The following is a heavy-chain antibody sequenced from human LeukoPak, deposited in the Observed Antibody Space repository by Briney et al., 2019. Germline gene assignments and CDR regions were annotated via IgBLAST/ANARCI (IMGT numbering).Heavy chain of an antibody. J-gene: IGHJ5*02. CDR2: IYYSGST. CDR1: GGSFSGYY. D-gene: IGHD1-20*01. V-gene: IGHV4-59*01. Sequence: SETLSLTCAVYGGSFSGYYWSWIRQPPGKGLEWIGYIYYSGSTNYSPSLKSRVTISVDTSKNQFSLKLSSVTAADTAVYYCARAGLTGRYNWFDPWGQGTLVTVSS. CDR3: ARAGLTGRYNWFDP.